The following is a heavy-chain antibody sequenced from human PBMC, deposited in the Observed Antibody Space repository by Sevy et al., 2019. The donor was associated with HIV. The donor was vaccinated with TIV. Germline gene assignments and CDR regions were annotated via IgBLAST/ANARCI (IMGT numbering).Heavy chain of an antibody. D-gene: IGHD3-22*01. CDR3: ARLRRDYSGYLHWFDP. CDR2: IYYSGST. CDR1: AGSITSYY. J-gene: IGHJ5*02. Sequence: ETLSLTCAVSAGSITSYYWSWIRQPPGKGLEWIGYIYYSGSTNYNPSLKSRVTISVDTSKNQFSLKLTSVAAADTAIYYCARLRRDYSGYLHWFDPWGQGTLVTVSS. V-gene: IGHV4-59*12.